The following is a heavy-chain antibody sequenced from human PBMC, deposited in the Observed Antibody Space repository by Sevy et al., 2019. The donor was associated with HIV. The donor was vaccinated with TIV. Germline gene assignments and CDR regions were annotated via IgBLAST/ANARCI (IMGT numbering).Heavy chain of an antibody. V-gene: IGHV4-39*01. CDR3: ARHGGLVDRAFDF. Sequence: SETLSLTCTVSGASISRSSYDWGWIRQPPGKGLEWVGSIFYSGRTQYNPALNSRVTIYADTLKNQFSLTLSSVTVADTAVYYCARHGGLVDRAFDFWGQGALVTVSS. D-gene: IGHD3-10*01. CDR2: IFYSGRT. J-gene: IGHJ4*02. CDR1: GASISRSSYD.